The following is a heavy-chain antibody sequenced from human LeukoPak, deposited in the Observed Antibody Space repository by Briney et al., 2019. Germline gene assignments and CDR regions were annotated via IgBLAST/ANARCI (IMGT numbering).Heavy chain of an antibody. Sequence: GGSLRLSCAASGFTVSDNYMNWVRQAPGKGLEWVSVIDSGGNTKYADPVKGRFIISRDNSKNTLNLQMNSLRAEDTAVYFCARQWLLRDAFDIWGQGTSVTVSS. CDR3: ARQWLLRDAFDI. D-gene: IGHD6-19*01. J-gene: IGHJ3*02. CDR2: IDSGGNT. V-gene: IGHV3-66*04. CDR1: GFTVSDNY.